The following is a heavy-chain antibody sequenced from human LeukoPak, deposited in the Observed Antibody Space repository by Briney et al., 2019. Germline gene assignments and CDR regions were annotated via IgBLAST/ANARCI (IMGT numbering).Heavy chain of an antibody. V-gene: IGHV1-69*04. CDR1: GGTFSNYA. CDR3: ARRDSGSSYGFVY. J-gene: IGHJ4*02. D-gene: IGHD5-18*01. Sequence: RASVKVSCKACGGTFSNYATSWVRQAPGQGLEWMGRIIPVVDMADYAQRFQGRVTITADKSTSTAYMELSSLTSGDTVVYYCARRDSGSSYGFVYWGEGTLVTVSS. CDR2: IIPVVDMA.